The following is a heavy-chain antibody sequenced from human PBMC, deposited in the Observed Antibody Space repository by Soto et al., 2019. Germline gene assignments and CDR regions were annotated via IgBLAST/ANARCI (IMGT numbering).Heavy chain of an antibody. V-gene: IGHV3-33*01. Sequence: PGGSLRLSCAASGFTFSSYGMHWVRQAPGKGLEWAAVIWYDGSNKYYADSVKGRFTISRDNSKNTLYLQMNSLRAEDTAVYYCAREGYSSSWYVRYFDYWGQGTRVTVSS. J-gene: IGHJ4*02. CDR2: IWYDGSNK. CDR1: GFTFSSYG. D-gene: IGHD6-13*01. CDR3: AREGYSSSWYVRYFDY.